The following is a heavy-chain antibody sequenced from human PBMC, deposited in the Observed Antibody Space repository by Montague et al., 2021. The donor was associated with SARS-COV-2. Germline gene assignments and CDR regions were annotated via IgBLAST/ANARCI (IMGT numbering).Heavy chain of an antibody. Sequence: SETLSLTCTVSGGSISSYYWTWIRQPPGKGLESIGYIYHNGSTKYNPSLKSRVTISVDTPKNQFSLTLSSVSVADTAVYYCARGGGNSADYYNYTMDVWGQGTTVTVFS. J-gene: IGHJ6*02. CDR2: IYHNGST. D-gene: IGHD4-23*01. V-gene: IGHV4-59*01. CDR1: GGSISSYY. CDR3: ARGGGNSADYYNYTMDV.